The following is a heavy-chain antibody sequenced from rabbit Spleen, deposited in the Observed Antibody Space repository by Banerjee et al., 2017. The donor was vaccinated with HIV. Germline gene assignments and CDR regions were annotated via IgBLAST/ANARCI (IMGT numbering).Heavy chain of an antibody. D-gene: IGHD1-1*01. CDR1: GVSFSGSSY. Sequence: QSLEESGGDLVKPGASLTLTCIASGVSFSGSSYMCWVRQAPGKGLEWIACIEAGSSGFTYFASWAKGRFTCSKTSSTTATLQMTRLTVADTATYFCARDSSSSFSSYGMDLWGPGTLVTVS. J-gene: IGHJ6*01. CDR2: IEAGSSGFT. V-gene: IGHV1S40*01. CDR3: ARDSSSSFSSYGMDL.